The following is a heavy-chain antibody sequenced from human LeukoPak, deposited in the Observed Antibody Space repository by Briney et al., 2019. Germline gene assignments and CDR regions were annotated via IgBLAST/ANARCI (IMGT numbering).Heavy chain of an antibody. CDR1: GFTFSSYA. D-gene: IGHD3-10*01. CDR3: ARNWGVASRYFDY. J-gene: IGHJ4*02. Sequence: PGGSLRLSCAASGFTFSSYAMSWVRQAPGKGLEWVSAISGSGGSTYYADSVKGRFTISRDNANNSLYLQMNSLRAEDTALYYCARNWGVASRYFDYWGQGTLVTVSS. CDR2: ISGSGGST. V-gene: IGHV3-23*01.